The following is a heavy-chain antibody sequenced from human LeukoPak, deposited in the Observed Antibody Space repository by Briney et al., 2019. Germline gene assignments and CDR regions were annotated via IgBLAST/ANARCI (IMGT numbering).Heavy chain of an antibody. Sequence: ASVKVSCKASGYTFTSYDINWVRQATGQGLEWMGWMNPNSGNTGYAQKFQGRVTMTRNTSISTAYMELSSLRSEDTAVYYCARGALPDPVAGHDGGYFDYWGQGTLVTVSS. CDR1: GYTFTSYD. J-gene: IGHJ4*02. CDR3: ARGALPDPVAGHDGGYFDY. D-gene: IGHD6-19*01. V-gene: IGHV1-8*01. CDR2: MNPNSGNT.